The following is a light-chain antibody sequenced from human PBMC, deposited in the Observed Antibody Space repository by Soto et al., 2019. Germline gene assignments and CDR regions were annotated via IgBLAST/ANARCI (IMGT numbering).Light chain of an antibody. J-gene: IGKJ5*01. V-gene: IGKV3-11*01. CDR1: RSVGTY. CDR3: QQRNNWPRIT. Sequence: EIVLTQSPATLSLSPGERATLSCMASRSVGTYLAWYQQKPGQAPRLLIYDASRRASDIPTRFSGSGSGTDFTLTISSLDPDDFAVYYCQQRNNWPRITFGQGTRLEIK. CDR2: DAS.